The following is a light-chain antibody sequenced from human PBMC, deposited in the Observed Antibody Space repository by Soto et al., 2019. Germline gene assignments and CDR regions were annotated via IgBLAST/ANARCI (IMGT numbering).Light chain of an antibody. J-gene: IGKJ3*01. CDR1: QGISNY. V-gene: IGKV1-27*01. CDR2: AAS. CDR3: QKYSSVPL. Sequence: DIQMTQSPSSLSASVGDRVTITCRASQGISNYIAWYQQKPGKAPKLLIYAASTLQSGVPSRFSGSGSGTDFTLTINSLQPADVATYSCQKYSSVPLFGPGTKVDIK.